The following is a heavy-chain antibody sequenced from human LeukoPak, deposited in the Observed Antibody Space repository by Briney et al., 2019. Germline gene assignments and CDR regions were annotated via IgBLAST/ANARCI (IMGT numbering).Heavy chain of an antibody. V-gene: IGHV1-8*01. CDR1: GYTFTSYD. CDR2: MNPSSGNT. Sequence: GASVKVSCKASGYTFTSYDINWVRQATGQGLEWMGWMNPSSGNTGYAQKFQGRVTMTRNTSISTAYMELSSLRSEDTAVYYCARGPDDSSSALSYYYYGMDVWGQGTTVTVSS. D-gene: IGHD6-6*01. CDR3: ARGPDDSSSALSYYYYGMDV. J-gene: IGHJ6*02.